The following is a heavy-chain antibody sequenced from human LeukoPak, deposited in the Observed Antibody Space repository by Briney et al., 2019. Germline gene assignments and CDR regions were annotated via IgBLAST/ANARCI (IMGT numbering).Heavy chain of an antibody. CDR1: GGSISSGGYY. CDR2: IYYSGST. J-gene: IGHJ4*02. CDR3: AREGTDTAIY. Sequence: KPSETLSLTCTVSGGSISSGGYYWSWIRQHPGKGLEWIGYIYYSGSTYYNPSLKSRVTISVDTSKNQFSLKLSSVTAADTAVYYCAREGTDTAIYWGRGTLVTVSS. D-gene: IGHD5-18*01. V-gene: IGHV4-31*03.